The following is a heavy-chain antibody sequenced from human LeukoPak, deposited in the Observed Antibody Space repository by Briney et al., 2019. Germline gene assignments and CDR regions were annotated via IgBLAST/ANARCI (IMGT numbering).Heavy chain of an antibody. J-gene: IGHJ4*02. CDR1: GGSISRYY. CDR3: ARDHGYYDSYGYRNYFDY. D-gene: IGHD3-22*01. V-gene: IGHV4-59*12. Sequence: PSETLSLTCTVSGGSISRYYWSWIRQPPGKGLEWIGYIYYSGSTNYNPSLKSRVTISVDKSKNQFSLKLSSVTAADTALYFCARDHGYYDSYGYRNYFDYWGQGILVTVSS. CDR2: IYYSGST.